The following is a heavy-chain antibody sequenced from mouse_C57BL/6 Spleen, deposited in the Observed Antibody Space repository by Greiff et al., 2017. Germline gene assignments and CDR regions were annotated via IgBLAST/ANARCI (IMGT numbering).Heavy chain of an antibody. J-gene: IGHJ1*03. Sequence: VQLKESGPELVKPGDSVKISCKASGYSFTGYFMNWVMQSHGKSLEWIGRINPYNGDTFYNQKFKGKATLTVDKSSSTAHMELRSLTSEDSAVYYCARAIYYYGSSGWYFDVWGTGTTVTVSS. V-gene: IGHV1-20*01. CDR1: GYSFTGYF. CDR2: INPYNGDT. CDR3: ARAIYYYGSSGWYFDV. D-gene: IGHD1-1*01.